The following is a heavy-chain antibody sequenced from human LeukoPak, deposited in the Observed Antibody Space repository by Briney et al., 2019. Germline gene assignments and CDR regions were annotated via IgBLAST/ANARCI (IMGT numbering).Heavy chain of an antibody. CDR3: ASGHRDYWYFDL. Sequence: SETLSLTCTVSGGSISSGGYYWSWIRQPPGKGLEWIGYIYHSGSTYYNPSLKSRVTISVDRSKNQFSLKLSSVTAADTAVYYCASGHRDYWYFDLWGRGTLVTVSS. J-gene: IGHJ2*01. CDR1: GGSISSGGYY. CDR2: IYHSGST. V-gene: IGHV4-30-2*01.